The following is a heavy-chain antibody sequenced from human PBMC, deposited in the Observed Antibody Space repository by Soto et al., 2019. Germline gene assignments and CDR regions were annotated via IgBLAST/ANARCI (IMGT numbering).Heavy chain of an antibody. J-gene: IGHJ6*03. CDR2: ISAGNGNT. CDR3: ARGSPSTSYYYYYMDV. V-gene: IGHV1-18*01. CDR1: GYTFSNYG. Sequence: ASVKVSCKASGYTFSNYGISWVRQAPGQGLEWMGWISAGNGNTKYSQKVQGRVTMTRDTSASTAYMELSSLRSEDTAVYYCARGSPSTSYYYYYMDVWGKGTTVTVSS.